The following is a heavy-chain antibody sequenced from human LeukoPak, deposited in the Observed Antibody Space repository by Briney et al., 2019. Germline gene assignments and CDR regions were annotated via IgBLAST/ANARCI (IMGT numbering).Heavy chain of an antibody. Sequence: PSETLSLTCAVSAYSISSGYYWCWIRQPPGKGLEWIGSINHSGNTYYNPSLKSRVTISVDTSKNQFSLKLNSVTAADTGVYYCARDDRAGSYRRLDYWGQGTLVTVSS. V-gene: IGHV4-38-2*02. J-gene: IGHJ4*02. CDR2: INHSGNT. D-gene: IGHD3-16*02. CDR3: ARDDRAGSYRRLDY. CDR1: AYSISSGYY.